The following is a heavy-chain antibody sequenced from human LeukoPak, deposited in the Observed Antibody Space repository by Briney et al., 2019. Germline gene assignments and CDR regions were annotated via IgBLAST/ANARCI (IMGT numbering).Heavy chain of an antibody. CDR3: ARPTYYDFWSGPGPYYFDY. J-gene: IGHJ4*02. Sequence: PSETLSLTCTVSGGSISSYYWSWIRQPPGKGLEWIGYIYYSGSTNYNPSLKSRVTISVDTSKNQFSLKLSSVTAADTAVYYCARPTYYDFWSGPGPYYFDYWGQGTLVTVSS. D-gene: IGHD3-3*01. CDR1: GGSISSYY. V-gene: IGHV4-59*08. CDR2: IYYSGST.